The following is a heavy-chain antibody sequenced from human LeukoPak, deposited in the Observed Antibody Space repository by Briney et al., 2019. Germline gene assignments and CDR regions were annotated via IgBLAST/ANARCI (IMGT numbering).Heavy chain of an antibody. Sequence: GGSLRLSCAASGFTFSSYGMHWVRQAPGKGLEWVAVISYDGSNKYYADSVKGRFTISRDNSKNTLCLQMNSLRAEDTAVYYCAKDGPLYCSGGSCYTMYGMDVWGQGTTVTVSS. CDR3: AKDGPLYCSGGSCYTMYGMDV. CDR1: GFTFSSYG. D-gene: IGHD2-15*01. CDR2: ISYDGSNK. V-gene: IGHV3-30*18. J-gene: IGHJ6*02.